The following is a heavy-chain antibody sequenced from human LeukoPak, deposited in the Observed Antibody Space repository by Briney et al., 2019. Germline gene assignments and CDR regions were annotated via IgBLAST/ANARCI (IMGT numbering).Heavy chain of an antibody. CDR1: GGSISSSSYY. Sequence: SETLSLTCTVSGGSISSSSYYWGWIRQPPGKGLERIGSIYYSGSTYYNPSLKSRVTISVDTSKNQFSLKLSSVTAADTAVYYCASIKGLVRDIDYWGQGTLVTVSS. CDR3: ASIKGLVRDIDY. J-gene: IGHJ4*02. D-gene: IGHD3/OR15-3a*01. CDR2: IYYSGST. V-gene: IGHV4-39*01.